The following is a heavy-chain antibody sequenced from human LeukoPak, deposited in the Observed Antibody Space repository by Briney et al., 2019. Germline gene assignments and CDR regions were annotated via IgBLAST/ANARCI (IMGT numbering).Heavy chain of an antibody. J-gene: IGHJ6*02. D-gene: IGHD4-17*01. Sequence: PGGSLRLSCAASGFTFSGYAMSWVRQAPGKGLEWVGRIKSKTDGGTTDYAAPVKGRFTISRDDSKNTLYLQMNSLKTEDTAVYYCTTDIYGDYYGMDVWGQGTTVTASS. CDR2: IKSKTDGGTT. V-gene: IGHV3-15*01. CDR1: GFTFSGYA. CDR3: TTDIYGDYYGMDV.